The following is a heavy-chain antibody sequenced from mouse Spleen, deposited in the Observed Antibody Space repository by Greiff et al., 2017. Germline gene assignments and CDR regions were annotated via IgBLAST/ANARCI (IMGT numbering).Heavy chain of an antibody. CDR1: GYAFSSSW. CDR3: ARWGYYGYLYAMDY. V-gene: IGHV1-82*01. D-gene: IGHD1-2*01. J-gene: IGHJ4*01. CDR2: IYPGDGDT. Sequence: QVQLQQSGPELVKPGASVKISCKASGYAFSSSWMNWVKQRPGKGLEWIGRIYPGDGDTNYNGKFKGKATLTADKSSSTAYMQLSSLTSEDSAVYFCARWGYYGYLYAMDYWGQGTSVTVSS.